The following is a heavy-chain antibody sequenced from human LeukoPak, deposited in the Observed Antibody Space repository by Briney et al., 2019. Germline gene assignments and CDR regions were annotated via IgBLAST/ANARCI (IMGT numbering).Heavy chain of an antibody. CDR3: ARGVDSAIDW. CDR2: TNGHGRDK. D-gene: IGHD3-9*01. Sequence: GASLRLSCAASGFTFSSYWMNWVRQAPGKGLEWVANTNGHGRDKYYVGSVRGRFTISRDNADNALYLQMNSPRGEDTALYYCARGVDSAIDWWGQGTLVTVSS. V-gene: IGHV3-7*01. CDR1: GFTFSSYW. J-gene: IGHJ4*02.